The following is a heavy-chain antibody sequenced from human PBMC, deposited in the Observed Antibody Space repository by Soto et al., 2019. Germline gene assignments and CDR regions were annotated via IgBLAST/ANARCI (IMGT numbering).Heavy chain of an antibody. D-gene: IGHD4-17*01. CDR3: ARGKRTTAGRQVWESDR. J-gene: IGHJ2*01. V-gene: IGHV3-23*01. CDR2: ITDSGDST. CDR1: GFTFSTYG. Sequence: GESLRLACAPSGFTFSTYGMTRIRQAPGKELEWVSSITDSGDSTYYADSVKGRFTISRDNSKNTLFLQMNSLRAEDTAPDYYARGKRTTAGRQVWESDRWGRGPL.